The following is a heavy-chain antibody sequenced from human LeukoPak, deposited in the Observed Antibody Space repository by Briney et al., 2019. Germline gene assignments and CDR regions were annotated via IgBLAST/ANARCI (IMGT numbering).Heavy chain of an antibody. CDR3: ARGDPNGMDV. V-gene: IGHV3-21*01. Sequence: GGSLRLSCAASGFTFSSYAMNWVRQAPRKGLEWVSSISSSSSYIYYADSVKGRFTISRDNAKNSLYLQMNSLRAEDTAVYYCARGDPNGMDVWGQGTTVTVSS. CDR1: GFTFSSYA. J-gene: IGHJ6*02. CDR2: ISSSSSYI.